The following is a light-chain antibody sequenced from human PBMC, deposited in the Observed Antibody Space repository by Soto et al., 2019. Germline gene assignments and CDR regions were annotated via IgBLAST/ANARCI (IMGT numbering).Light chain of an antibody. Sequence: QSVLTQPPSVSGAPGQRVTISCTGSSSNIGAGYDVHWYQQLPGTAPKLLIYGNSNRPSGVPDRFSGSKSGTSASLAITGLQAEDEAGYYCQSYDSSLSAHYVFGTGTKVT. J-gene: IGLJ1*01. V-gene: IGLV1-40*01. CDR1: SSNIGAGYD. CDR2: GNS. CDR3: QSYDSSLSAHYV.